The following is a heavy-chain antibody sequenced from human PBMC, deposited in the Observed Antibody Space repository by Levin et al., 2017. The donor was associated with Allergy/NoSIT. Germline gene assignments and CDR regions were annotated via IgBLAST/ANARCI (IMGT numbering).Heavy chain of an antibody. V-gene: IGHV3-21*01. J-gene: IGHJ6*02. CDR3: AREGVAGAAYYYYYGMDV. CDR1: GFTFSSYS. Sequence: GESLKISCAASGFTFSSYSMNWVRQAPGKGLEWVSSISSSSSYIYYADSVKGRFTISRDNAKNSLYLQMNSLRAEDTAVYYCAREGVAGAAYYYYYGMDVWGQGTTVTVSS. CDR2: ISSSSSYI. D-gene: IGHD2-15*01.